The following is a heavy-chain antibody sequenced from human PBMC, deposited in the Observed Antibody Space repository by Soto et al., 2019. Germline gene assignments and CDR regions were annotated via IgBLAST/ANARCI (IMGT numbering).Heavy chain of an antibody. Sequence: QVQLVESGGGVVQPERSLRLSCAASGFTFSSYAMHWVRQAPGKGLEWVAVISYDGSNKYYADSVKGRFTISRDNSKNTLYLQMNSLRAEDTAVYYCARMNIVVVTRRGYFDRWGRGTLVTVSS. V-gene: IGHV3-30-3*01. CDR3: ARMNIVVVTRRGYFDR. D-gene: IGHD2-21*02. CDR2: ISYDGSNK. J-gene: IGHJ2*01. CDR1: GFTFSSYA.